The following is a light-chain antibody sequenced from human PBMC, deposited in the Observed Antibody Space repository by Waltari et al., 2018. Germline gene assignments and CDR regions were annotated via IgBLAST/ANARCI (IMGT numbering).Light chain of an antibody. Sequence: VVMTQSPLSLPVTLGQPASISCWSLQSRLHSAGNPDLNLFHQRQGQSPRRLIYQVSNRDSGVRDRFSRSGSGNDLTLKISRVEAVDGGVYYRRQGTHWLRTFGQGTKVEIK. V-gene: IGKV2-30*02. CDR3: RQGTHWLRT. CDR2: QVS. J-gene: IGKJ1*01. CDR1: QSRLHSAGNPD.